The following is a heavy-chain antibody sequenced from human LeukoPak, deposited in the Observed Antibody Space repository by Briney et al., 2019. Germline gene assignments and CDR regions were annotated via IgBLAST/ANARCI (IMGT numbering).Heavy chain of an antibody. CDR1: GGSISSSSYY. J-gene: IGHJ6*02. V-gene: IGHV4-39*01. CDR3: ARGGGSWLLGVRDYYYGMDV. Sequence: SDTLSLTCTVSGGSISSSSYYWGWIRQPPGKGLEWIGSIYYSGSTYYNPSLKSRVTISVDTSKNQFSLKLSSVTAADTAVYYCARGGGSWLLGVRDYYYGMDVWGQGTTVTVSS. CDR2: IYYSGST. D-gene: IGHD2-15*01.